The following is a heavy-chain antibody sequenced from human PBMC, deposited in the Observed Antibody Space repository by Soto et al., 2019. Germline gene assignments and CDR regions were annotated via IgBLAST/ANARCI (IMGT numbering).Heavy chain of an antibody. CDR2: ISDSGVST. Sequence: EVYLLESGGDLVQPGGSLRLSCAASGFTFSSYAMNWVRQAPGKGLEWVSTISDSGVSTHYADSVKGRFTISRDNAKNTLYLQMNSLTVEDTAVYFCAKKGSGYDVTLFYYVGLDVWGQGTTVTVSS. V-gene: IGHV3-23*01. CDR1: GFTFSSYA. CDR3: AKKGSGYDVTLFYYVGLDV. J-gene: IGHJ6*02. D-gene: IGHD5-12*01.